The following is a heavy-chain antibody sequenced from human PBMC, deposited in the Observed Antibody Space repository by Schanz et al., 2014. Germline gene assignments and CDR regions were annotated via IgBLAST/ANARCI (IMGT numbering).Heavy chain of an antibody. V-gene: IGHV1-69*04. J-gene: IGHJ4*02. D-gene: IGHD3-22*01. CDR3: ARDIQYHYDTSGPVGAFDI. CDR2: IIPNLGSA. CDR1: GDTLSSYG. Sequence: QVQLVQSGAEVKKPGSSVTVSCKASGDTLSSYGISWVRQAPGQGLEWMGRIIPNLGSANYAQKFQGRVTITADISTSTAYMDLSSLRSDDTAVYYCARDIQYHYDTSGPVGAFDIWGRGTLVTVSS.